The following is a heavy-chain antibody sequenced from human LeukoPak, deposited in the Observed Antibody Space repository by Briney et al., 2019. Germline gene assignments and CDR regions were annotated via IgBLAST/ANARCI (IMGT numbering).Heavy chain of an antibody. CDR2: INPSGGST. CDR3: ARDTPSGLKD. Sequence: GASVKASCKASGDTFTSYYMHWVRQAPGQGLEWMGIINPSGGSTSYAQKLQGRGTMTRDTSTSTGYMKLSSLRSEDTALYYCARDTPSGLKDWGQGTLVPVSS. J-gene: IGHJ1*01. V-gene: IGHV1-46*04. D-gene: IGHD5-12*01. CDR1: GDTFTSYY.